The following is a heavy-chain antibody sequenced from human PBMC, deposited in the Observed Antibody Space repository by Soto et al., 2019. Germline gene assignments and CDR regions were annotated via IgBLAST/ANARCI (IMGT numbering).Heavy chain of an antibody. CDR2: LSDDGSNR. CDR3: ARASMVRGIIGWFDR. D-gene: IGHD3-10*01. J-gene: IGHJ5*02. Sequence: QVQLVESGGGVVQPGRSLRLSCAASGFNFSSSAMYWVRQAPGKGLEWMAVLSDDGSNRYYADSVRGRFTISRDNSKNTLYLQMNSLRADDTAVYYCARASMVRGIIGWFDRWGQGTLVTVSS. V-gene: IGHV3-30-3*01. CDR1: GFNFSSSA.